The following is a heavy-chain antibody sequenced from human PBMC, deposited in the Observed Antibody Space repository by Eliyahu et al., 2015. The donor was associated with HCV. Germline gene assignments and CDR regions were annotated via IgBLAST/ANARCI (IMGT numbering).Heavy chain of an antibody. CDR1: GXXIPXYX. Sequence: QVQLQEXGPGLVKPSETLSXXCPXSGXXIPXYXWSWIRQPPGKGLDWIGYIHYSGSTNYNPSLKSRVTISLDTSKNQFSLKLTSVTAADTAMYYCASGGGGIAVTGTGGWFDPWGQGTMVTVSS. J-gene: IGHJ5*02. D-gene: IGHD6-19*01. CDR2: IHYSGST. CDR3: ASGGGGIAVTGTGGWFDP. V-gene: IGHV4-59*01.